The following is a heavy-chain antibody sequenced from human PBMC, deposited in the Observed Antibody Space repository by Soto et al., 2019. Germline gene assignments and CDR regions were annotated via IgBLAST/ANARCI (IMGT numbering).Heavy chain of an antibody. J-gene: IGHJ4*02. CDR2: IRSKAYGGTT. D-gene: IGHD5-18*01. CDR1: GFTFGDYA. Sequence: EVQLVESGGGLVQPGRSLRLSCTASGFTFGDYALSWVRQAPGKGLEWVGFIRSKAYGGTTEYAASVKGRFTISRDDSKSIAYLQMNSLTSEDTAVYYCSRDLRGSTYVFDYWGQGTLVTVSS. CDR3: SRDLRGSTYVFDY. V-gene: IGHV3-49*04.